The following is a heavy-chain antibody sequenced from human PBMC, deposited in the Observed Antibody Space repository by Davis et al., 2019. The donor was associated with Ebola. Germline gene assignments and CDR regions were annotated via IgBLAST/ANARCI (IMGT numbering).Heavy chain of an antibody. CDR3: ARGPALARTFDH. CDR2: IYPGDSDT. Sequence: GGSLRLSCKGSGYSFTSYWIGWVRQMPGKGLEWMGIIYPGDSDTRYSPSFQGQVTISADKSINTAYVQWSSLKASDTAIYFCARGPALARTFDHWGQGTLVSVSS. CDR1: GYSFTSYW. V-gene: IGHV5-51*01. J-gene: IGHJ4*02. D-gene: IGHD6-19*01.